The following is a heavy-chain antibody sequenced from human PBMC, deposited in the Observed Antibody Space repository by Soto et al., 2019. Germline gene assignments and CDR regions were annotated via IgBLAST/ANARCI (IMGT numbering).Heavy chain of an antibody. CDR2: LSTSIYI. Sequence: GGSMRISCAACGFTFNSYRMNWVRQSHGTRLELVSSLSTSIYIYYADSVTGRFPISRDNAKNSLYLQMNSLRAEDTSVYYCAREIAAAGMDYWGQGTLVTVSS. V-gene: IGHV3-21*01. CDR3: AREIAAAGMDY. J-gene: IGHJ4*02. D-gene: IGHD6-13*01. CDR1: GFTFNSYR.